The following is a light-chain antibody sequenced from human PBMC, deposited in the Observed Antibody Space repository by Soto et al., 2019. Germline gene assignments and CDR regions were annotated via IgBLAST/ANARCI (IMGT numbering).Light chain of an antibody. V-gene: IGKV1-39*01. Sequence: DMQIIHSPSSMSASVGDRVTISCGARQRISSDLNWYQQIPRTAPKLLIYASSSMQSGVPSSFSGIVSGTDFTSTIINLKPEHVASCYCHQSNSPSMYTFGQGTKVDI. CDR1: QRISSD. CDR3: HQSNSPSMYT. CDR2: ASS. J-gene: IGKJ2*01.